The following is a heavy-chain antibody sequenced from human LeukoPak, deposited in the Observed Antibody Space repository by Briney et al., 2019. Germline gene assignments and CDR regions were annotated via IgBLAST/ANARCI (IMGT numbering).Heavy chain of an antibody. Sequence: PGGSLRLSCAASGFTFSSYGMHWVRQAPGKGLEWVAFIRYDGSNKYYADSVKGRFTISRDNSKNTLYLQMNSLRAEDTAVYYCAKDWPRYSSSANWFDPWGQGTLVTVSS. D-gene: IGHD6-13*01. V-gene: IGHV3-30*02. CDR1: GFTFSSYG. CDR3: AKDWPRYSSSANWFDP. CDR2: IRYDGSNK. J-gene: IGHJ5*02.